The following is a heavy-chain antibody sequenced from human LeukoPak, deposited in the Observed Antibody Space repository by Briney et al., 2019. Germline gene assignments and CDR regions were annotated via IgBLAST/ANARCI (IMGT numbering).Heavy chain of an antibody. Sequence: ASVKVSCKASGYTFTSYYMHWVRQAPGQGLEWMGIVNPSGGSTSYAQKFQGRVTMTRDMSTSTVYVELSSLRSEDTAVYYCARDFNSVYYYDSSGHLNWFDPWGQGTLVTVSS. D-gene: IGHD3-22*01. J-gene: IGHJ5*02. V-gene: IGHV1-46*01. CDR3: ARDFNSVYYYDSSGHLNWFDP. CDR2: VNPSGGST. CDR1: GYTFTSYY.